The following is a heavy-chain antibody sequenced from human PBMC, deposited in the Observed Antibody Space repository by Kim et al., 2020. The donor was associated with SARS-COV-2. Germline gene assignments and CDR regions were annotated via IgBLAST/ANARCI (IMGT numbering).Heavy chain of an antibody. Sequence: GESLKISCKGSGYSFTSYWIGWVRQMPGKGLEWMGIIYPGDSDTRYSPSFQGQVTISADKSISTAYLQWSSLKASDTAMYYCARGGRGYSYGFKDDADAFDIWGQGTMVTVSS. J-gene: IGHJ3*02. V-gene: IGHV5-51*01. D-gene: IGHD5-18*01. CDR2: IYPGDSDT. CDR1: GYSFTSYW. CDR3: ARGGRGYSYGFKDDADAFDI.